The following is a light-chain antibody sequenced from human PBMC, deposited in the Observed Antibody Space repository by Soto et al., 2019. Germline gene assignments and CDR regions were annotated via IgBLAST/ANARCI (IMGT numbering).Light chain of an antibody. CDR1: QSIDSW. Sequence: DIQMTQSPSTLSASVGDRVTITCRASQSIDSWLAWYQQKPGRAPKLFLYEVSNLQSGVPPRFSGSGSGTEFTLTITSLQPGDFATYYCQQYHGYPWTFGQGTKVEIK. J-gene: IGKJ1*01. CDR3: QQYHGYPWT. V-gene: IGKV1-5*01. CDR2: EVS.